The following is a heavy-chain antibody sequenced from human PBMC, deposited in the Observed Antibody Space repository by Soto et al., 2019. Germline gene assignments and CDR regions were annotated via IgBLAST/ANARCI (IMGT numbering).Heavy chain of an antibody. V-gene: IGHV4-59*01. D-gene: IGHD4-17*01. CDR3: ARDPPYGPYFDY. Sequence: ETLSLSCPVSGASISSYYWSWIRQPPGKGLEWIGYIYYSGSTNYNTSLKSRVTISVDTSKNQFSLKLSSVTAADTAVYYCARDPPYGPYFDYWGQGTLVTVYS. CDR1: GASISSYY. CDR2: IYYSGST. J-gene: IGHJ4*02.